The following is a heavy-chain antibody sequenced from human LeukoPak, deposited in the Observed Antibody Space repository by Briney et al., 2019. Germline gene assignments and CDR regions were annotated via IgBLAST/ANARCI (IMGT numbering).Heavy chain of an antibody. J-gene: IGHJ4*02. CDR3: ARDSTSGYSYVDY. V-gene: IGHV3-21*01. CDR2: ISSGSSYI. Sequence: GGSLRLSCAASGFTFSYYGMNWVRQAPGKGLECVSSISSGSSYIYYADSVKGRFTISRDNAKNSLYLQMNSLRAEDTAVYYCARDSTSGYSYVDYWAQGTLVTVSA. D-gene: IGHD5-18*01. CDR1: GFTFSYYG.